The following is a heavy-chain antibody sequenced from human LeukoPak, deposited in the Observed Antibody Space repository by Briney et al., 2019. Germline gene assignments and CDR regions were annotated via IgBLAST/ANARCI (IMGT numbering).Heavy chain of an antibody. CDR1: GGSISSVSYS. V-gene: IGHV4-39*01. Sequence: SETLSFTCTVSGGSISSVSYSWGWIRQPPGKGLEWIGSIYQSGSTYYNPPLKSRVTISVDTSKNQISLKLTSVTVADTAVYYCGSVDRGWFGFVAYWGQGTLVTVSS. J-gene: IGHJ4*02. CDR2: IYQSGST. CDR3: GSVDRGWFGFVAY. D-gene: IGHD3-10*01.